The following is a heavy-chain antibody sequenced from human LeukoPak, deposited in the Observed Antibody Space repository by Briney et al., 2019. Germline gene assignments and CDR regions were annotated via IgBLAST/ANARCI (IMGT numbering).Heavy chain of an antibody. D-gene: IGHD1-14*01. V-gene: IGHV1-18*01. J-gene: IGHJ6*03. Sequence: ASVKVSCKASGYTFTSYGISWVRQAPGQGLEWMGWISAYNGNTNYARKLQGRVTMTTDTSTSTAYMELRSLRSDDTAVYYCARNRGPGENYYMDVWGKGTTVTVSS. CDR2: ISAYNGNT. CDR3: ARNRGPGENYYMDV. CDR1: GYTFTSYG.